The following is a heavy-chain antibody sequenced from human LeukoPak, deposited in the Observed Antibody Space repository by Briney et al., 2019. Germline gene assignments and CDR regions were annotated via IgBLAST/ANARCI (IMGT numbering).Heavy chain of an antibody. CDR2: ISSGSSSI. V-gene: IGHV3-48*03. CDR3: ARGGIAARFAY. CDR1: GFTFSSYE. D-gene: IGHD6-6*01. J-gene: IGHJ4*02. Sequence: GGALRLSCAASGFTFSSYEMNWVRQAPGKGLEWVSYISSGSSSIFYADSVKGRFTISRDNSKNSLYLQMNSLRVEDTAVYHCARGGIAARFAYWGQGTLVTVSS.